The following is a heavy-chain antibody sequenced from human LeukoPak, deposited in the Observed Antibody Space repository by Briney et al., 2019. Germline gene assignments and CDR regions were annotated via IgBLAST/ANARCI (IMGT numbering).Heavy chain of an antibody. CDR3: ARSRISAATPGAFDI. V-gene: IGHV5-51*01. D-gene: IGHD2-15*01. CDR1: GYSFTSYW. CDR2: IYPGDSDT. J-gene: IGHJ3*02. Sequence: GESLKISCKGSGYSFTSYWIGWVRQMPGKGLEWMGIIYPGDSDTRYSPSFQGQVTISADKSISTAYPQWSSLKASDTAMYYCARSRISAATPGAFDIWGQGTMVTVSS.